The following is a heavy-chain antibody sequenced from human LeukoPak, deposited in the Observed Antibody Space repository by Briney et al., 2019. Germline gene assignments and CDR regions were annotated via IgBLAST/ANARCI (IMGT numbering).Heavy chain of an antibody. CDR2: ISGSGGST. J-gene: IGHJ4*02. V-gene: IGHV3-23*01. D-gene: IGHD3-22*01. Sequence: GGSLRLSCAASGFTFSSYAMSWVRQAPGKGLEWVSAISGSGGSTYYADSVKGRFTISRDNSKNTLYLQMNSLRAEDTAVYYCAKVGNYYDSSGYLPGDYWGRGTLVTVSS. CDR1: GFTFSSYA. CDR3: AKVGNYYDSSGYLPGDY.